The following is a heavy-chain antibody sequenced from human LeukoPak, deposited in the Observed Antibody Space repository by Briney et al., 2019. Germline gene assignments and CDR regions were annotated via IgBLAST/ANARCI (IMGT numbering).Heavy chain of an antibody. CDR1: GFTFSSYS. CDR3: ARFRVVTAIV. J-gene: IGHJ4*02. Sequence: KTGGSLRLSCAASGFTFSSYSMNWVRQAPGKGLEWVSSISSSSSYIYYADSVKGRFTISRDNAKSSLYLQMNSLRAEDTAVYYCARFRVVTAIVWGQGTLVTVSS. D-gene: IGHD2-21*02. CDR2: ISSSSSYI. V-gene: IGHV3-21*01.